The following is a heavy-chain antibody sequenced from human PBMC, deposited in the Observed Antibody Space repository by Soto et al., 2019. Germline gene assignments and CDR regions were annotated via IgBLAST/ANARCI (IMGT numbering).Heavy chain of an antibody. CDR3: AKSPLGEMATD. V-gene: IGHV1-18*01. Sequence: QVQLVQSGGEVKKPGASVTVSCKASGYTFINYHITWVRQAPGQGLEWMAWINTYNGMTDYAQKFQGRVTMTRDTSTTTAYMELRNLGSDDTAVYFCAKSPLGEMATDWGHGTLVTVSS. D-gene: IGHD5-12*01. CDR2: INTYNGMT. J-gene: IGHJ4*01. CDR1: GYTFINYH.